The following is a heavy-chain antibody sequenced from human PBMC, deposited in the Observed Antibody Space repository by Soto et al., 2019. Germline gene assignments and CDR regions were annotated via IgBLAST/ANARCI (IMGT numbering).Heavy chain of an antibody. CDR2: IYYSGST. CDR1: GGSISRYY. J-gene: IGHJ5*02. V-gene: IGHV4-59*01. D-gene: IGHD3-22*01. Sequence: QVQLQESGPGLVKPSETLSLTCTVSGGSISRYYWSWIRQPPGKGLAWIGYIYYSGSTNYNPSLKSRVSISVDTSKNQFSLKLGSVTGADTAVYYCARVGGLYYDSSDGEYNWFDPWGQGTLVTVSS. CDR3: ARVGGLYYDSSDGEYNWFDP.